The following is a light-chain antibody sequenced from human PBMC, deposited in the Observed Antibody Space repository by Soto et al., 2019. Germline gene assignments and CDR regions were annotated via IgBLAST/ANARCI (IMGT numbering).Light chain of an antibody. V-gene: IGLV2-14*03. Sequence: QSALTQPASVSGSPGQSITISCTGTSSDPGDYNVVSWYQQHPGKAPQLIIYAVTNRPSGVSNRFSGSKSGYTASLTISGLQAEDEADYYCSSYTRNIPYVFGTGTKLTVL. J-gene: IGLJ1*01. CDR1: SSDPGDYNV. CDR2: AVT. CDR3: SSYTRNIPYV.